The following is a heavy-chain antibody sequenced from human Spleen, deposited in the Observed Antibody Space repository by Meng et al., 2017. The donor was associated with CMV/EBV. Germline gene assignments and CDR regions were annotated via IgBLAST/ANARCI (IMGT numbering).Heavy chain of an antibody. Sequence: GESLKISCAASGFTFSSYSMSWVRQAPGKGLEWVSVIYSGGSSTSYADPVKGRFTISRDNSKNTLFLQMNSLRAGDTAVYYCARDWLNKAMDVWGQGTTVTVSS. CDR3: ARDWLNKAMDV. CDR2: IYSGGSST. D-gene: IGHD1/OR15-1a*01. V-gene: IGHV3-23*03. CDR1: GFTFSSYS. J-gene: IGHJ6*02.